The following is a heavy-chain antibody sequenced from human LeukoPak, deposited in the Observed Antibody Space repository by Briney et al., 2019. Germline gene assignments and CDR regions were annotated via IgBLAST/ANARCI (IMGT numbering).Heavy chain of an antibody. J-gene: IGHJ6*04. CDR1: GFTFSSNW. Sequence: PGGSLRLSCAASGFTFSSNWMSWVRQAPGKGLEWVASIMQDGSETHYVDSVKGRFTISRDNAKRSLYLQMNSLRAEDTAIYYCARDWSGYGELDVWGKGTTVTVSS. CDR3: ARDWSGYGELDV. V-gene: IGHV3-7*01. D-gene: IGHD5-12*01. CDR2: IMQDGSET.